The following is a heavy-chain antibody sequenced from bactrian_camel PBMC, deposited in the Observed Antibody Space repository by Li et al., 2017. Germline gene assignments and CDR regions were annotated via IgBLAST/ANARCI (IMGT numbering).Heavy chain of an antibody. Sequence: VQLVESGGGSVQAGGSLRLSCAGSGYTGSSYCMGWFRQAPGKEREGVAAIDNAGSATYTYAVQGRFTISKDNAKNTLYLQMNSLKPEDTGLYFCAAGDTWYCLSDFRARNFAYWGQGTQVTVS. CDR2: IDNAGSAT. J-gene: IGHJ6*01. CDR3: AAGDTWYCLSDFRARNFAY. V-gene: IGHV3S1*01. D-gene: IGHD2*01. CDR1: GYTGSSYC.